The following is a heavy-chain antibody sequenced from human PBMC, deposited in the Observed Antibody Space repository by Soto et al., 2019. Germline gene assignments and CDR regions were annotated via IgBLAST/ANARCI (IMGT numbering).Heavy chain of an antibody. Sequence: GGSLRLSCAASGFTFSSYVMSWVRQAPGKGLEWVSAISGSGGSTYYADSVKGRFTISRDNSKNTLYLQMNSLRAEDTAVYYCAKVELRHDWFDPWGQGTLVTVSS. V-gene: IGHV3-23*01. D-gene: IGHD1-7*01. J-gene: IGHJ5*02. CDR2: ISGSGGST. CDR3: AKVELRHDWFDP. CDR1: GFTFSSYV.